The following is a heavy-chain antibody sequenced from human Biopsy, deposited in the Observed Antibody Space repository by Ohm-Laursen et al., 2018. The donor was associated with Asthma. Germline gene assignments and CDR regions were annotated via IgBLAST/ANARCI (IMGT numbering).Heavy chain of an antibody. V-gene: IGHV2-5*02. CDR3: ALSQDSGFDDHSPSWFDP. Sequence: TQTLTLTYSFSGFSLRTPGVGVGWIRQPPGKALEWLALIYWDDYNLFRPSLKRRLTITKDPSKNQVVLTMTKMDPVDSGTYYCALSQDSGFDDHSPSWFDPWGQGTLVTVSS. CDR2: IYWDDYN. J-gene: IGHJ5*02. CDR1: GFSLRTPGVG. D-gene: IGHD3-9*01.